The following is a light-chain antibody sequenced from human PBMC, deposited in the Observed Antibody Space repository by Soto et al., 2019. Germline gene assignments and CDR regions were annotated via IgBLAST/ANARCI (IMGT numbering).Light chain of an antibody. J-gene: IGLJ1*01. CDR1: SSNVGTYHL. CDR3: SSFASTHTYV. V-gene: IGLV2-14*02. CDR2: EDT. Sequence: QSVLTQPASVSESPGQSITISCTGSSSNVGTYHLVSWYQQHPGKAPKLMIYEDTKRPSGVSNRFSGSKSGNTASLTIYGLQAEDEADYYCSSFASTHTYVFGTGTKLTVL.